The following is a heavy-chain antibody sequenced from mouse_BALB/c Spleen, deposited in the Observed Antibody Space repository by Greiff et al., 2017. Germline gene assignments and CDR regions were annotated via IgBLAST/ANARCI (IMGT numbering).Heavy chain of an antibody. CDR2: ISSGGSYT. J-gene: IGHJ2*01. Sequence: DVLLVESGAGLVKPGGSLKLSCAASGFTFSSYAMSWVRQTPVNRLEWVATISSGGSYTYYTDSVKGRFTISRDNAKNTLYLQMSSLTSEDTAISDCARHRYDGWYYFDYWGQGTTLTVSS. CDR1: GFTFSSYA. CDR3: ARHRYDGWYYFDY. D-gene: IGHD2-14*01. V-gene: IGHV5-9-3*01.